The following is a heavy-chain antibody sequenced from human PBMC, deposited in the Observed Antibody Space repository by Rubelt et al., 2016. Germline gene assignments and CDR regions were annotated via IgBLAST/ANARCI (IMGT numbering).Heavy chain of an antibody. J-gene: IGHJ6*02. D-gene: IGHD2-2*01. Sequence: GRSLRLSCAASGFTFSSYAMHWVRQAPGKGLEWVSVIYSGGSTYYADSVKGRFTISRDNSKNTLYLQMNSLRAEDTAVYYCARDFVVLTGYCSSTSCQQWSYGMDVWGQGTTVTVSS. CDR3: ARDFVVLTGYCSSTSCQQWSYGMDV. V-gene: IGHV3-66*01. CDR2: IYSGGST. CDR1: GFTFSSYA.